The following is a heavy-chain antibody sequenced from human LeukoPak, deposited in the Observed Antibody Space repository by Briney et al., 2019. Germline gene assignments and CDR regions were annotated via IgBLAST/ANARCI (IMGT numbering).Heavy chain of an antibody. D-gene: IGHD3-22*01. CDR2: IYYSGST. V-gene: IGHV4-59*01. Sequence: RASETLSLTCTVSGGSISSYYWSWIRQPPGKGLEWIGYIYYSGSTNYNPSLKSRVTIPVDTSKNQFSLKLSSVTAADTAVYYCARDDRFGYDSSGYSEWGQGTLVTVSS. CDR1: GGSISSYY. J-gene: IGHJ4*02. CDR3: ARDDRFGYDSSGYSE.